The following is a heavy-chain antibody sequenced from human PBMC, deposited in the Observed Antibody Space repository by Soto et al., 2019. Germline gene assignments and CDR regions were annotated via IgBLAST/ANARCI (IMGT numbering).Heavy chain of an antibody. CDR2: ISSDGSST. J-gene: IGHJ3*02. Sequence: EVQLVESGGGLVQPGGSLRLSCAASGFTFSSHWMHWVRQAPGKGLVWVARISSDGSSTNYADSVKGRFAISRDNAKNTLYLQMNSLRADDTAVYYCAECCSSTVDIWGQGTMVIVSS. D-gene: IGHD2-2*01. CDR1: GFTFSSHW. V-gene: IGHV3-74*01. CDR3: AECCSSTVDI.